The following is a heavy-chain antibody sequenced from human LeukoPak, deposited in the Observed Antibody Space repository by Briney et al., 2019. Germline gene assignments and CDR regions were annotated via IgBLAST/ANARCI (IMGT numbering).Heavy chain of an antibody. J-gene: IGHJ6*02. Sequence: GGSLRLSCAASGFTFNTYWMHWVRQAPGEGLVWVSHTVGDGSSTSYADSVKGRFTISRHNSKNTLYLQMNSLRAEDTAVYYCARYSDCSSTSCSYYYGMDVWGQGTTVTVSS. V-gene: IGHV3-74*01. CDR1: GFTFNTYW. CDR2: TVGDGSST. CDR3: ARYSDCSSTSCSYYYGMDV. D-gene: IGHD2-2*01.